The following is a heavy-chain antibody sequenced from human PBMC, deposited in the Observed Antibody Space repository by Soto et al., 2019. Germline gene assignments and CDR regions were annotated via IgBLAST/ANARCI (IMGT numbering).Heavy chain of an antibody. J-gene: IGHJ4*02. CDR1: GGSFSSYY. CDR2: IYYSGST. CDR3: ARDRQWELLGIDY. Sequence: ETLSLTCTVSGGSFSSYYWSWIRQPPGKGLEWIGYIYYSGSTNYNPSLKSRVTISVDTSKNQFSLKLSSVTAADTAVYYCARDRQWELLGIDYWGQGTLVTVSS. D-gene: IGHD1-26*01. V-gene: IGHV4-59*01.